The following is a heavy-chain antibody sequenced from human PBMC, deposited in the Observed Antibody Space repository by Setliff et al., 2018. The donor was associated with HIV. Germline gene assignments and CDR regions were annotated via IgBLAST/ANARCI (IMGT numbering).Heavy chain of an antibody. V-gene: IGHV4-59*01. J-gene: IGHJ3*02. CDR3: ARDEAVADAFDI. CDR1: GGSINNYC. Sequence: PSETLSLTCTVSGGSINNYCCSWIRQPPGKGLEWIGYFCYTGSSNYNRALKSRVTMSLDRSKSQFSLELNSVTAADTALYYCARDEAVADAFDIWGQGTMVTVSS. CDR2: FCYTGSS. D-gene: IGHD2-15*01.